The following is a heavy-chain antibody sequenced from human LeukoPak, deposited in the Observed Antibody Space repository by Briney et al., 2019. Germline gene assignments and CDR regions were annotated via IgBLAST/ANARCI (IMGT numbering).Heavy chain of an antibody. CDR1: GFTFSSYG. D-gene: IGHD3-9*01. J-gene: IGHJ4*02. V-gene: IGHV3-30*02. CDR2: IRYDGSNK. CDR3: AKDDSLDILTGAGFDY. Sequence: GGSLRLSCAASGFTFSSYGMHWVRQAPGKGLEWMAFIRYDGSNKYYADSVKGRFTISRDNSKNTLYLQMNSLRAEDTAVYYCAKDDSLDILTGAGFDYWGQGTLVTVSS.